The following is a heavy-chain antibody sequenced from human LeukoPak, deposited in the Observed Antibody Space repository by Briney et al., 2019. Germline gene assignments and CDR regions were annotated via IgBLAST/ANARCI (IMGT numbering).Heavy chain of an antibody. CDR2: IYYSGST. CDR3: ARDRSQRGLAP. V-gene: IGHV4-31*03. J-gene: IGHJ5*02. D-gene: IGHD6-25*01. CDR1: GGSISSGGYY. Sequence: PSDTLSLPCTVSGGSISSGGYYWSWIRQHPGKGLEWIGYIYYSGSTYYNPSLKSRVTISVDTSKNQFSLKLSSVTAADTAVYYCARDRSQRGLAPWGQGTLVTVSS.